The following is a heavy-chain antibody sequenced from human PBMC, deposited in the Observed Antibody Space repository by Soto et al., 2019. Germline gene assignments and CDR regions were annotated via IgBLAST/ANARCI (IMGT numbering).Heavy chain of an antibody. Sequence: ASETLSLTCTVSGGSISSGDYYWSWIRHPPGNGLEWIGYIYYIGSTYYNPSLKSRVTMSVDTSKNQFSLKLSSVTAADTAVYYCARGSTLVGNWFDPWGQGTMVTVSS. V-gene: IGHV4-30-4*01. D-gene: IGHD6-13*01. J-gene: IGHJ5*02. CDR1: GGSISSGDYY. CDR2: IYYIGST. CDR3: ARGSTLVGNWFDP.